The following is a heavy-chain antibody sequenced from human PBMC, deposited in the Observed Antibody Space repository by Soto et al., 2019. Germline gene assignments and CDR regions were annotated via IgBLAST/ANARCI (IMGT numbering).Heavy chain of an antibody. CDR2: INPSGGST. CDR3: ASLAAAAGHDY. D-gene: IGHD6-13*01. CDR1: GYTFTSYY. J-gene: IGHJ4*02. Sequence: ASVKVSCKASGYTFTSYYIHWVRQAPGQGLEWMGIINPSGGSTSYAQKFQGRVTMTRDTSTSTVYMELSSLRSGDTAVYYCASLAAAAGHDYWGQGTLVTVSS. V-gene: IGHV1-46*01.